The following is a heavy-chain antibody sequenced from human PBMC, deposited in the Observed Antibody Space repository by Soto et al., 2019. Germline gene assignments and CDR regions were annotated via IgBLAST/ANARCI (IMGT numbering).Heavy chain of an antibody. J-gene: IGHJ6*02. CDR2: IYYSGST. V-gene: IGHV4-30-4*01. D-gene: IGHD2-15*01. Sequence: SETLSLTCTVSGGSISSGDYYWSWIRQPPGKGLEWIGYIYYSGSTYYNPSPKSRVTISVDTSKNQFSLKLSSVTAADTAVYYCARDKCSGGSCYYYYGMEVWGQGTTVTVSS. CDR1: GGSISSGDYY. CDR3: ARDKCSGGSCYYYYGMEV.